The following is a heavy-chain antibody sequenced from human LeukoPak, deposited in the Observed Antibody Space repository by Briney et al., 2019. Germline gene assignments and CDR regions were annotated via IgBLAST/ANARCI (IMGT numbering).Heavy chain of an antibody. J-gene: IGHJ6*02. D-gene: IGHD3-3*01. V-gene: IGHV3-33*06. Sequence: GRSLRLSCAASGFTFSSYGMHWVRQAPGKGLEWVAVIWYDGSNKYYADSVKGRFTISRDNSKNTLYLQMNSLRAEDTAVYYCAKDEYYDFWSGYSFYYYYGMDVWGQGTTVTVSS. CDR3: AKDEYYDFWSGYSFYYYYGMDV. CDR2: IWYDGSNK. CDR1: GFTFSSYG.